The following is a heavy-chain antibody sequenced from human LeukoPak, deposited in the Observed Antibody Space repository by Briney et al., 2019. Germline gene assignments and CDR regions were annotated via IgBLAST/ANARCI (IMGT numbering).Heavy chain of an antibody. D-gene: IGHD2-15*01. CDR1: GYTFTSYG. CDR2: INTYNGNT. J-gene: IGHJ5*02. CDR3: ARVHCATATCFHWFDP. V-gene: IGHV1-18*04. Sequence: ASVKVSCKASGYTFTSYGISWVRQAPGQGLEWMGWINTYNGNTNYAQKLQGRVTMTTDTSTSTAYMELRSLRSDDTAVYYCARVHCATATCFHWFDPWGQGSLVTVSS.